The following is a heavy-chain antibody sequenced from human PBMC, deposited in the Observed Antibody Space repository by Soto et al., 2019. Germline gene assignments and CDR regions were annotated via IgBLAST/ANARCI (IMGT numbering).Heavy chain of an antibody. CDR1: GGTFSSYA. CDR2: IIPIFGTA. CDR3: ARDPPLDGAAADN. Sequence: QVQLVQSGAEVKKPGSSVKVSCKASGGTFSSYAISWVRQAPGQGLEWMGGIIPIFGTANYAQKFQGRVTSTLDXXTSTAYMELSSLRSEDTAVYYCARDPPLDGAAADNWGQGTLVTVSS. D-gene: IGHD6-13*01. J-gene: IGHJ4*02. V-gene: IGHV1-69*05.